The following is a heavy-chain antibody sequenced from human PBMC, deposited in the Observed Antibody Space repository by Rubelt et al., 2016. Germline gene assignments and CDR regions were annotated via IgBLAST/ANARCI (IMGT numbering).Heavy chain of an antibody. CDR2: IWYDGSNK. V-gene: IGHV3-33*01. CDR1: GFTFSSYG. D-gene: IGHD6-13*01. Sequence: QVQLVESGGGVVQPGRSLRLSCAASGFTFSSYGMHWVRQAPGKGLEWVAVIWYDGSNKYYADSVKGRFTISRDNSKNTLYLQMNSLRAEDTAVYYCARGSSSAAEYFQHWGQGTLVTVSS. CDR3: ARGSSSAAEYFQH. J-gene: IGHJ1*01.